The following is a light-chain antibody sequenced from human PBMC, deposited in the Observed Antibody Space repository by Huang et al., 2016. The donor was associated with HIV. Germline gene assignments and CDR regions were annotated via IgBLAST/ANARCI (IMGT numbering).Light chain of an antibody. Sequence: IVLTQSPDTLSLSPGERATLSCRASQTVTNNYLAWDQQRPGQAPRLLIYGASTRATGIPDRFSGSGSGTDFTLTISRLEPKDFVVYYCQQFGSSPPYSFGQGTKLEIK. CDR3: QQFGSSPPYS. V-gene: IGKV3-20*01. CDR2: GAS. J-gene: IGKJ2*03. CDR1: QTVTNNY.